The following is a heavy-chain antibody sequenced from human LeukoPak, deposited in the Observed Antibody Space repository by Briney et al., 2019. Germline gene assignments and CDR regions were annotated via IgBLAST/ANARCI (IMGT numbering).Heavy chain of an antibody. Sequence: HPGGSLRLSCAASGLTFSSYSMNWVRQAPGKGLEWISYLSGSSSTIYYADSVKGRFTISRDNAKNSLYLQMNSLRVEDTAVYYCARGLYKTSSRPHFDYWGQGTLVTVSS. V-gene: IGHV3-48*01. CDR3: ARGLYKTSSRPHFDY. CDR1: GLTFSSYS. CDR2: LSGSSSTI. D-gene: IGHD6-6*01. J-gene: IGHJ4*02.